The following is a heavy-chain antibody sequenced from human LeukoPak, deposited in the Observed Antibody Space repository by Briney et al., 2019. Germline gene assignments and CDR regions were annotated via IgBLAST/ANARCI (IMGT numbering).Heavy chain of an antibody. Sequence: GGSLRLSCEASGFTFDDYTMHWVRQRPGRGLEWVSLVSWDGFTTFYEDSVKGRLIISRDNSKNSIYLQMNSLGFEDTAFYFCARSPAYSREELDSWGPGTLVTVSS. D-gene: IGHD6-13*01. J-gene: IGHJ4*02. CDR1: GFTFDDYT. CDR2: VSWDGFTT. V-gene: IGHV3-43*01. CDR3: ARSPAYSREELDS.